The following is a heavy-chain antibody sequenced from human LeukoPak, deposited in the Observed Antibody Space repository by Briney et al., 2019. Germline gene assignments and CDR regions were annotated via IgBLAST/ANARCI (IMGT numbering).Heavy chain of an antibody. Sequence: PSETLSLTCTVSGGSISSSSYYWGWIRQPPGKGLEWIGSIYYSGSTYYNPSLKSRVTISVDTSKNQFSLKLSSVTAADTAVYYCARTAAGSGRESDYWGQGTLVTVSS. CDR2: IYYSGST. V-gene: IGHV4-39*07. J-gene: IGHJ4*02. D-gene: IGHD6-13*01. CDR3: ARTAAGSGRESDY. CDR1: GGSISSSSYY.